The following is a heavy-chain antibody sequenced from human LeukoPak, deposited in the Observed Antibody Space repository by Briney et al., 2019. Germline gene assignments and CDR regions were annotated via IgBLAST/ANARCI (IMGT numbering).Heavy chain of an antibody. V-gene: IGHV4-34*01. CDR3: ARRGYDFWSGYYTRWFDP. Sequence: SETLSLTCAVYGGSSSGYYWSWIRQPPGKGLEWIGEINHSGSTNYNPSLKSRVTISVDTSKNQFSLKLSSVTAADTAVYYCARRGYDFWSGYYTRWFDPWGQGTLVTVSS. D-gene: IGHD3-3*01. J-gene: IGHJ5*02. CDR1: GGSSSGYY. CDR2: INHSGST.